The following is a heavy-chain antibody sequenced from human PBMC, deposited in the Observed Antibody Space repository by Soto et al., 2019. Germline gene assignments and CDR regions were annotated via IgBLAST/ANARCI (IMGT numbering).Heavy chain of an antibody. J-gene: IGHJ4*02. CDR2: IGTTGDT. V-gene: IGHV3-13*04. Sequence: SGGSLRLSCSVSGFTFSGYDMHWVRQGTGKGLEWVSAIGTTGDTYYAGSVKGRFTISRENAKNSLYLQMNSLRAGDTAIYFCARAIGPTLFDYWGQGTLVTVSS. CDR3: ARAIGPTLFDY. CDR1: GFTFSGYD. D-gene: IGHD3-22*01.